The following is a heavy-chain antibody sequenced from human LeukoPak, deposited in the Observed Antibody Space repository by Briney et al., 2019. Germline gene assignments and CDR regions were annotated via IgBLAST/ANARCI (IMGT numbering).Heavy chain of an antibody. D-gene: IGHD6-19*01. CDR2: ISGYNGNT. V-gene: IGHV1-18*01. Sequence: ASVKVSCKASGYTFTSYGITWVRQAPGQGLEWMGWISGYNGNTNFAQKFQGRVTMTTDTSTSTAYMELRSLRSDETAVYYCARVATVSGWYGEIYLDVWGHGTTVTVSS. CDR1: GYTFTSYG. J-gene: IGHJ6*02. CDR3: ARVATVSGWYGEIYLDV.